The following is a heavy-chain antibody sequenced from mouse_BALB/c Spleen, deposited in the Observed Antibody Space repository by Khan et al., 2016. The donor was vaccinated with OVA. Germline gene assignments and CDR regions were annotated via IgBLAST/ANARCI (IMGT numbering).Heavy chain of an antibody. V-gene: IGHV1-4*01. J-gene: IGHJ3*02. D-gene: IGHD2-14*01. CDR1: GYTFTTYT. Sequence: QVQLKQSGAELARPGASVKMSCTASGYTFTTYTMHWVKQRPGQGLEWIGYINPTNGYTNYNQKFKDKSTLTADTSSSTAYMQLNSLTSDYSAVYYCAREGAYYRSDGWFWYGGQGTLVTVSA. CDR3: AREGAYYRSDGWFWY. CDR2: INPTNGYT.